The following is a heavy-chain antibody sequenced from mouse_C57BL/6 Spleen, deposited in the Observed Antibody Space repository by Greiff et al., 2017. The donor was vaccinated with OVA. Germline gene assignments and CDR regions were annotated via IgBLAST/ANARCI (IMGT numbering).Heavy chain of an antibody. CDR3: AREGDYRGAWLAY. J-gene: IGHJ3*01. CDR2: IYPGSGNT. CDR1: GYTFTDYY. D-gene: IGHD2-4*01. Sequence: QVQLQQSGAELVRPGASVKLSCKASGYTFTDYYINWVKQRPGQGLEWIARIYPGSGNTYYNEKFKGKATLTAEKSSSTAYMQLSSLTSEDSAVYFCAREGDYRGAWLAYWGQGTLVTVSA. V-gene: IGHV1-76*01.